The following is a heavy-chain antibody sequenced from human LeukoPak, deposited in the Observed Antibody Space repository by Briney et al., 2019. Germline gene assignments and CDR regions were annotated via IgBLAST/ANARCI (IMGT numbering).Heavy chain of an antibody. CDR1: GFTFSSYV. D-gene: IGHD3-16*02. J-gene: IGHJ4*02. CDR3: ARDRVITFGGVIVTRLFDY. V-gene: IGHV3-30*04. Sequence: GGSLRLSCAASGFTFSSYVMHWVRQAPGKGLEWVAIISYDGSNKYYADSVKGRFTISRDNAKNSLYLQMNSLRAEDTAVYYCARDRVITFGGVIVTRLFDYWGQGTLVTVSS. CDR2: ISYDGSNK.